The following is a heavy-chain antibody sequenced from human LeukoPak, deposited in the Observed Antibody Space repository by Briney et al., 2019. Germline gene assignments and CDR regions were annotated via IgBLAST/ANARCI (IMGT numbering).Heavy chain of an antibody. CDR3: ARSPLSSSWPVYYFDY. Sequence: ASVKVSCKASGYTFTSYYMHWVRQAPGQGLEWMGIINPSGGSTSYAQKFQGRVTITRDTSASTAYMELSSLRSEDTAVYYCARSPLSSSWPVYYFDYWGQGTLVTVSS. CDR1: GYTFTSYY. J-gene: IGHJ4*02. CDR2: INPSGGST. D-gene: IGHD6-13*01. V-gene: IGHV1-46*01.